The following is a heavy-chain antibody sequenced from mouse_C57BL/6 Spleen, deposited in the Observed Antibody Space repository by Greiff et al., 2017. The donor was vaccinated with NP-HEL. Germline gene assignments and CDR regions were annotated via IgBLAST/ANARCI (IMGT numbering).Heavy chain of an antibody. Sequence: QVQLQQPGAELVKPGASVKMSCKASGYTFTSYWITWVKQRPGQGLEWIGDIYPGSGSTNYNEKFKSKATLTVDTSSSTAYMQLSSLTSEDSAVYYCASLRAYGNYLFAYWGQGTLVTVSA. J-gene: IGHJ3*01. V-gene: IGHV1-55*01. CDR2: IYPGSGST. CDR3: ASLRAYGNYLFAY. D-gene: IGHD2-1*01. CDR1: GYTFTSYW.